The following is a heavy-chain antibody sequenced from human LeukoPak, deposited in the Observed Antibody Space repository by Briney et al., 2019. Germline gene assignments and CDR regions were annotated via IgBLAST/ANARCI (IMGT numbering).Heavy chain of an antibody. J-gene: IGHJ3*02. D-gene: IGHD5-18*01. Sequence: SETLSLTCTVSGGSISSYYWSWIRQPPGKGLEWIGYIYYSGSTYYNPSLKSRVTISVDMSKNQFSLKLSSVTAADTAVYYCAREGYSYGYLRQYAFDIWGQGTMVTVSS. CDR2: IYYSGST. CDR3: AREGYSYGYLRQYAFDI. CDR1: GGSISSYY. V-gene: IGHV4-59*12.